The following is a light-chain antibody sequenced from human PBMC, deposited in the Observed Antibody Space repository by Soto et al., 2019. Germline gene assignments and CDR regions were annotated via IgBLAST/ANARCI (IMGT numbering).Light chain of an antibody. V-gene: IGLV2-8*01. CDR1: SSDVGGYQY. CDR3: SSYAGSIL. CDR2: EVS. J-gene: IGLJ1*01. Sequence: QSALTQPPSASGSPGQSVTLSCTGTSSDVGGYQYVSWYQQHPGKAPTLMIYEVSKRPSWVPERFSGFTSGNTASLTVSGLQAEDDADYYCSSYAGSILFGTGTKVTVL.